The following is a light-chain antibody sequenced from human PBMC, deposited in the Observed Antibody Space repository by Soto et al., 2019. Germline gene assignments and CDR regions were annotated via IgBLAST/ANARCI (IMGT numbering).Light chain of an antibody. CDR3: LQYYGWPKT. V-gene: IGKV3-15*01. J-gene: IGKJ1*01. CDR1: QSVDNK. CDR2: GAS. Sequence: ERVMTQSPAALSVSLGERANLSCRASQSVDNKLVWDQFKPGQAPRLLIYGASTRATGVPTRFSGSGSGTEFTLTIGSLQSEDFAVYYCLQYYGWPKTFGQGTEVEIK.